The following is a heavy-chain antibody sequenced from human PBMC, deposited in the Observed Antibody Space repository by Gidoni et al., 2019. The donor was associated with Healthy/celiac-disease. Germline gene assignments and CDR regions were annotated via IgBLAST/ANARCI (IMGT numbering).Heavy chain of an antibody. Sequence: QVQLVESGGGVVQPGRSLRLSCAASGFTFSSYAMHWGRQAPGKGLEWVAGISYDGSNKYYADSVKGRFTISRDNSKNTLYLQMNSLRAEDTAVYYCARCLGVLLWFGEPPYYYGMDVWGQGTTVTVSS. CDR3: ARCLGVLLWFGEPPYYYGMDV. CDR2: ISYDGSNK. V-gene: IGHV3-30-3*01. D-gene: IGHD3-10*01. CDR1: GFTFSSYA. J-gene: IGHJ6*02.